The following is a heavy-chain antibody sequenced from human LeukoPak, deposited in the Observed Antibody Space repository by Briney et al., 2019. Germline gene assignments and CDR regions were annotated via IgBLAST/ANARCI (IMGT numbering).Heavy chain of an antibody. CDR2: ISDSGGGT. CDR3: AKTKQLVEAEFDY. V-gene: IGHV3-23*01. D-gene: IGHD6-6*01. Sequence: GGSLRLSCAASGFTFSSYAMSWVRQAPGKGLEGVSAISDSGGGTYYADSVKGRFTISRDNSKNTLYLQMNSLRAEDTAVYYCAKTKQLVEAEFDYWGQGTLVTVSS. CDR1: GFTFSSYA. J-gene: IGHJ4*02.